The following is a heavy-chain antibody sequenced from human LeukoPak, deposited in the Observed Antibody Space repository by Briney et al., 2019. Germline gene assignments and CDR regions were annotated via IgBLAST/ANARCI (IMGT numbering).Heavy chain of an antibody. Sequence: SETLSLTCTVSGGSINNYYWSWIRQPPGKGLEWIGYISYSGSPNYNPSLKSRASISIDTSNNQFSLELTSVTAADTVLYFCARSPYYGSNSRGAFDVWGQGTLVPVSS. D-gene: IGHD4-23*01. CDR3: ARSPYYGSNSRGAFDV. V-gene: IGHV4-59*08. CDR1: GGSINNYY. J-gene: IGHJ3*01. CDR2: ISYSGSP.